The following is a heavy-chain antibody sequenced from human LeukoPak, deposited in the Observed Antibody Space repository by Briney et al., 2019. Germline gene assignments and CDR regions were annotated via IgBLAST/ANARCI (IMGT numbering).Heavy chain of an antibody. CDR2: IYYSGST. Sequence: SETLSLTCTVFGGSISSYYWSWIRQPPGKGLEWIGYIYYSGSTNYNPSLKSRVTISVDTSKNQFSLKLSSVTAADTAVYYCARAARDSYYFDYWGQGTLVTVSS. CDR1: GGSISSYY. J-gene: IGHJ4*02. V-gene: IGHV4-59*01. CDR3: ARAARDSYYFDY.